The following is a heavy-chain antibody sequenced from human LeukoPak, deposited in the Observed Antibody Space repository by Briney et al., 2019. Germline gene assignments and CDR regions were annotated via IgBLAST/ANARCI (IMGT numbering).Heavy chain of an antibody. D-gene: IGHD1-26*01. Sequence: ASVKVSCKASGYTFNNYDISWVRQAPGQGLEWMGWISAHNGYTNYAQSLQVRVTMTTDTSTSTAYMELRSLRSDDTAVYYCARVRKYSGTYLNFDYWGQGTRVTVSS. CDR2: ISAHNGYT. CDR3: ARVRKYSGTYLNFDY. J-gene: IGHJ4*02. V-gene: IGHV1-18*01. CDR1: GYTFNNYD.